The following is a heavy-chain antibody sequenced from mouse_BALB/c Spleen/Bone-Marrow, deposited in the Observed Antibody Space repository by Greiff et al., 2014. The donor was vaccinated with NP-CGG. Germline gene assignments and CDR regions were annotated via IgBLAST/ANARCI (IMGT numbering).Heavy chain of an antibody. D-gene: IGHD1-1*01. CDR2: IYPGDGET. J-gene: IGHJ4*01. Sequence: QVQLQQSGPELVKPGASVKISCKGSGHAFSSSWMNWVKWRPGQGLVWIGRIYPGDGETNYNGKFKGKATLTADKSSSTAYMQLSSLTSVDSAVYFCATTVVAPMDYWGQGTSVTVSS. CDR1: GHAFSSSW. CDR3: ATTVVAPMDY. V-gene: IGHV1-82*01.